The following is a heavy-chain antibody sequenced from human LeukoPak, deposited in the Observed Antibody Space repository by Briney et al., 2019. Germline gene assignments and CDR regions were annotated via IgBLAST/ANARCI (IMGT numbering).Heavy chain of an antibody. Sequence: SGGSLRLSCAASGFTFSSYAMSWVRQAPGKGLEWVAIIKYDGSNKYHVDSARFTISRDNAKNSLYLQMNGLRAEDTAVYYCARGGHRQKEFWGQGTLVTVSS. CDR1: GFTFSSYA. CDR3: ARGGHRQKEF. J-gene: IGHJ4*02. D-gene: IGHD3-10*01. V-gene: IGHV3-7*01. CDR2: IKYDGSNK.